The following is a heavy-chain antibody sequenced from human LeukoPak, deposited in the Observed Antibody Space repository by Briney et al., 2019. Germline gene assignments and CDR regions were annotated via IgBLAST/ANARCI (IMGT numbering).Heavy chain of an antibody. CDR2: INPNSGGT. D-gene: IGHD3-3*01. CDR3: ARSLTIFGVVIPPGY. CDR1: GYTFTGYY. V-gene: IGHV1-2*02. J-gene: IGHJ4*02. Sequence: ASVKVSCKASGYTFTGYYMQWVRQAPGQGLEWMGWINPNSGGTNYAQKFQGRVTMTRDTSISTAYMELSRLRSDDTAVYYCARSLTIFGVVIPPGYWGQGTLVTVSS.